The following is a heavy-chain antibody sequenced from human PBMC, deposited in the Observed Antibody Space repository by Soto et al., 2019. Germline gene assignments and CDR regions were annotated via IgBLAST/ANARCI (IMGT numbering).Heavy chain of an antibody. CDR2: ISGSGGST. J-gene: IGHJ4*02. V-gene: IGHV3-23*01. Sequence: PVGSLRLSCAASGFTFSSYAMIWVRQAPGKGLEWVSTISGSGGSTYYADSVKGRFTISRDNSKNSLYLQMNSLRAEDTALYYCAKALDGSGYTPFDYWGQGTLVTVSS. D-gene: IGHD3-22*01. CDR3: AKALDGSGYTPFDY. CDR1: GFTFSSYA.